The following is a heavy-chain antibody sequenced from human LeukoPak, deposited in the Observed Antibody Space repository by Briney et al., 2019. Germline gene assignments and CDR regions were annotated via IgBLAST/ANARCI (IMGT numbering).Heavy chain of an antibody. CDR3: ARGNTGYNSNWGRDFDC. CDR2: IYSGGDT. CDR1: GGSFSGYY. V-gene: IGHV3-66*01. Sequence: ASETLSLTCAVYGGSFSGYYWSWVRQAPGKGLEWVSVIYSGGDTYYADSVKGRCPVSRDISKNTLYLQMNSLRAEDTAVYYCARGNTGYNSNWGRDFDCWGQGTLVTVPS. D-gene: IGHD4-11*01. J-gene: IGHJ4*02.